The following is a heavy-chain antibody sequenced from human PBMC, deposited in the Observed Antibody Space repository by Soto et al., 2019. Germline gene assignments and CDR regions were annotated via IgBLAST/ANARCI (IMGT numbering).Heavy chain of an antibody. CDR2: IYYSGST. D-gene: IGHD3-9*01. Sequence: PSETLSLTCTFSGGSISSSSYYWGWIRQPPGKGLEWIGSIYYSGSTYYNPSLKSRVTISVDTSKNQFSLKLSSVTAADTAVYYCARENDILTGADVWGKGTTVTVSS. V-gene: IGHV4-39*01. CDR1: GGSISSSSYY. J-gene: IGHJ6*04. CDR3: ARENDILTGADV.